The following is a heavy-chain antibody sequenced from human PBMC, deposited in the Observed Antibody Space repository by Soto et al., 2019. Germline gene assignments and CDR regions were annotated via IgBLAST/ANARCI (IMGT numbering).Heavy chain of an antibody. CDR2: INPNTGNP. J-gene: IGHJ4*02. D-gene: IGHD3-16*01. V-gene: IGHV7-4-1*01. CDR3: ARDRGRRSFDY. Sequence: QVQLVQSGTESMQPGASVKVSCKGSGYNFNSHSINWLRQAPGQGLEWMGWINPNTGNPTYEQGFTRRFFFCVDTAVSMVYLQIFRLTADDSAVYYCARDRGRRSFDYWGQGTLVTVSS. CDR1: GYNFNSHS.